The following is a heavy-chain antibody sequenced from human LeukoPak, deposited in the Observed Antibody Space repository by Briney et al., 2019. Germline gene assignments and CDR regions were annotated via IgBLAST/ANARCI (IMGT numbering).Heavy chain of an antibody. Sequence: PSETLSLTCTVSGGSISSSSYYWGWIRQPPGKGLEWIGSIYYSGSTYYNPSLKSRVTISVDTSKNQFSLKLSSVTAADTAVYYCANLGYCSGGSCYGKGTFDYWGQGTLVTVSS. J-gene: IGHJ4*02. CDR1: GGSISSSSYY. CDR2: IYYSGST. CDR3: ANLGYCSGGSCYGKGTFDY. D-gene: IGHD2-15*01. V-gene: IGHV4-39*07.